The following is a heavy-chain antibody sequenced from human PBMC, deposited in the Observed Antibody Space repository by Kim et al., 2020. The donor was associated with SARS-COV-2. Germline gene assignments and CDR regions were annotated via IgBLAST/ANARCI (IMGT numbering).Heavy chain of an antibody. Sequence: SVKVSCKASGGTFSSYAISWVRQAPGQGLEWMGGIIPIFGTAKYAPKFQGRVTITADESTSTAYMELSSLRSEDTAVYYCARDLLEGIVSSGYFDYWGQGTLVTVSS. V-gene: IGHV1-69*13. CDR3: ARDLLEGIVSSGYFDY. CDR2: IIPIFGTA. J-gene: IGHJ4*02. CDR1: GGTFSSYA. D-gene: IGHD3-22*01.